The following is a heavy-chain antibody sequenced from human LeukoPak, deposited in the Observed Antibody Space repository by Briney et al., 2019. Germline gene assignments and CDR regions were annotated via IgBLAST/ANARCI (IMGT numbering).Heavy chain of an antibody. D-gene: IGHD2-2*01. Sequence: SVKVSCKASGGTSSSYAISWVRQAPGQGLEWMGGIIPIFGTANYAQKFQGRVTITTDESTSTAYMELSSLRSEDTAVYYCASSHIVVVPAAIGWFDPWGQGTLVTVSS. CDR2: IIPIFGTA. V-gene: IGHV1-69*05. CDR3: ASSHIVVVPAAIGWFDP. J-gene: IGHJ5*02. CDR1: GGTSSSYA.